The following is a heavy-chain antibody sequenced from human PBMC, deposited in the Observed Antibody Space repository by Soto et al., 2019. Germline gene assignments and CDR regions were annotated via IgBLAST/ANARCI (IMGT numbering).Heavy chain of an antibody. CDR3: ARQVSSALPPYYYDMDV. CDR1: GGSISSYF. V-gene: IGHV4-59*08. CDR2: IHYSGST. J-gene: IGHJ6*02. D-gene: IGHD6-25*01. Sequence: QVQLQESGPGLVKPSETLSLTCTVSGGSISSYFWSWIRQPPGRGLEWIGHIHYSGSTNYNPSLKSRVTISVDTSKNQVSLKLSSVTAADTAMYFCARQVSSALPPYYYDMDVWGQGTTVTVSS.